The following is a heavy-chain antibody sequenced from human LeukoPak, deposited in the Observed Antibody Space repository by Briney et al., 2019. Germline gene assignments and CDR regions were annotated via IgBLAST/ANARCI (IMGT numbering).Heavy chain of an antibody. Sequence: GGSLRLSCAASGFTFSSYAMSWVRQAPGKGLEWVSAISGSGGRTNYADSVKGRFTISRDNSKNTLYLQMNSLRAEDTAVYYCAKDIYSYSSSWYNWFDPWGQGTLVTVSS. CDR1: GFTFSSYA. J-gene: IGHJ5*02. CDR2: ISGSGGRT. V-gene: IGHV3-23*01. D-gene: IGHD6-13*01. CDR3: AKDIYSYSSSWYNWFDP.